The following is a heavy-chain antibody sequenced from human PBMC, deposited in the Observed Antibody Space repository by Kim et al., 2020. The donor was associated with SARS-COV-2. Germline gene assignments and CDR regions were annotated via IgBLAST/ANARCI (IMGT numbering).Heavy chain of an antibody. CDR2: INPNSGGT. Sequence: ASVKVSCKASGYTFTGYYMHWVRQAPGQGLEWMGWINPNSGGTNYAQKFQGRVTMTRDTSISTAYMELSRLRSDDTAVYYCARVSGTTVTRADFDYWGQGTLVTVSS. D-gene: IGHD4-4*01. V-gene: IGHV1-2*02. CDR1: GYTFTGYY. CDR3: ARVSGTTVTRADFDY. J-gene: IGHJ4*02.